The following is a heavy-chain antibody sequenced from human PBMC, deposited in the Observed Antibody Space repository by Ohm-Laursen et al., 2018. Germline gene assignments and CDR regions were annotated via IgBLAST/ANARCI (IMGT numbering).Heavy chain of an antibody. CDR3: ARAQNTMVRGVIPRPNWFDP. J-gene: IGHJ5*02. Sequence: TLSLTCTVSGGSISSGGYYWSWIRQHPGKGLEWIGYIYYSGITYYNPSLKSRVTISVDTSKNQFSLKLSSVTAADTAVYYCARAQNTMVRGVIPRPNWFDPWGQGTLVTVSS. D-gene: IGHD3-10*01. V-gene: IGHV4-31*03. CDR1: GGSISSGGYY. CDR2: IYYSGIT.